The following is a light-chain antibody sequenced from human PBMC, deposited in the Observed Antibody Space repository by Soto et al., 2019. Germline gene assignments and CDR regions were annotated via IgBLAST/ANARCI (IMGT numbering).Light chain of an antibody. V-gene: IGKV3-20*01. CDR3: HQSGDSPT. J-gene: IGKJ1*01. CDR2: GVS. Sequence: EIVLTQSPGTLSLSPGERATLYCGSSQTVNANFLAWYKQKPGQAPRLLIYGVSNRAPGIPDRLSGSGSGTEITLTISRMEPEDFAVYYCHQSGDSPTFGQGTKVDIK. CDR1: QTVNANF.